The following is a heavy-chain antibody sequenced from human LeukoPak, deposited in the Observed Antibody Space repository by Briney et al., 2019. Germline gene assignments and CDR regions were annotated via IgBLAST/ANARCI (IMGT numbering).Heavy chain of an antibody. Sequence: KPSETLSLTCTVSGYSISSGYYCGWIRQPPGKGVEWIGSIYHSGSTYYNPSLKSRINRSVETSKNQFSLKLSSVTAADTAVYYCARDDLVVPAANPDDYWGQGTLVTVSS. J-gene: IGHJ4*02. CDR3: ARDDLVVPAANPDDY. D-gene: IGHD2-2*01. CDR2: IYHSGST. CDR1: GYSISSGYY. V-gene: IGHV4-38-2*02.